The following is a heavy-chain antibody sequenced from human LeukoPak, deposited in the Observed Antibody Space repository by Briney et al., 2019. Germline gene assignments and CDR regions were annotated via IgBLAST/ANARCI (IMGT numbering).Heavy chain of an antibody. J-gene: IGHJ6*02. V-gene: IGHV3-49*04. Sequence: GGSLRLSCTASGFTFGDYAMSWVRQAPGKGLEWVGFIRSKAYGGTTEYAASVKGRFTISRDDSKSIAYLQMNSLKTEDTAVYYCTRRTPIESYGMDVWGQGTTVTVSS. CDR2: IRSKAYGGTT. CDR3: TRRTPIESYGMDV. CDR1: GFTFGDYA.